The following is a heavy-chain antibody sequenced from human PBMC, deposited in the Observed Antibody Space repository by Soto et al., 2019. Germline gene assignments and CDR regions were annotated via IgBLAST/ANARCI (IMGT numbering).Heavy chain of an antibody. V-gene: IGHV1-46*01. D-gene: IGHD3-22*01. J-gene: IGHJ4*02. CDR1: GYTFTSYY. Sequence: ASVKFSCKASGYTFTSYYMHWVRQAPGQGLEWMGIINPSGGSTSYAQKFQGRVTMTRDTSTSTVYMELSSLRSEDTAVYYCARGLRIYYDRSGLHYWGQGPLVTFSS. CDR2: INPSGGST. CDR3: ARGLRIYYDRSGLHY.